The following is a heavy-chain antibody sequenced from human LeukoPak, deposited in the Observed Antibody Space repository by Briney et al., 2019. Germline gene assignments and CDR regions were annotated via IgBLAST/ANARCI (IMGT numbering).Heavy chain of an antibody. CDR2: ISAGDDST. J-gene: IGHJ4*02. D-gene: IGHD2/OR15-2a*01. V-gene: IGHV3-23*01. CDR3: ARSHYYNSNVPPDY. Sequence: GGSLRLSCVVSGFTFTSYAMSWVRQAPGKGLEWVSYISAGDDSTHYAGSVKGRFTISRDKSKNTLYLQMNSLRAEDTAVYYCARSHYYNSNVPPDYWGQGTLVTVSS. CDR1: GFTFTSYA.